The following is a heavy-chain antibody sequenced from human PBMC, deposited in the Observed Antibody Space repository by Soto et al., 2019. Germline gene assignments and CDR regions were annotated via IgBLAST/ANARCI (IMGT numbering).Heavy chain of an antibody. CDR3: AAPSKGGFYYGMDV. J-gene: IGHJ6*02. V-gene: IGHV1-58*01. Sequence: SVKVSCKVSGFTFSTSAVQWVRQARGQRLEWIGWIVVGSGNTIYARKFQERVTITRDMSTSTVYMELSSLRSEDTALYYCAAPSKGGFYYGMDVWGQGTTVTVSS. D-gene: IGHD3-16*01. CDR1: GFTFSTSA. CDR2: IVVGSGNT.